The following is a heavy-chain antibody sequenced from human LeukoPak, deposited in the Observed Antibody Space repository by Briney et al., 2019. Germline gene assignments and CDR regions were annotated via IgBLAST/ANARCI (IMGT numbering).Heavy chain of an antibody. CDR1: GGSISSGGYS. V-gene: IGHV4-30-2*02. J-gene: IGHJ2*01. CDR2: IYHSGST. D-gene: IGHD5-18*01. CDR3: ARHPQLVRYFDL. Sequence: SETLSLTCAVSGGSISSGGYSWSWIRQPPGKGLEWIGYIYHSGSTYYNPSLKSRVTISVDRSKNQFSLKLSSVTAADTAVYYCARHPQLVRYFDLWGRGTLVTVSS.